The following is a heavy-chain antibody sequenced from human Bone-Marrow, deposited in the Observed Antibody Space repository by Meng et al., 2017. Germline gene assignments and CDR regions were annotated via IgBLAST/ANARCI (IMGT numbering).Heavy chain of an antibody. CDR3: ARDMTTIDY. D-gene: IGHD4-11*01. V-gene: IGHV4-39*07. J-gene: IGHJ4*02. CDR1: GCSISSSSYY. CDR2: IYYSGST. Sequence: SETLSLTCTVSGCSISSSSYYWGWLRQPPGKGLEWIGSIYYSGSTYYNPSLKSRVTISVDTSKNQFSLKLSSVTAADTAVYYCARDMTTIDYWGQGTLVTVSS.